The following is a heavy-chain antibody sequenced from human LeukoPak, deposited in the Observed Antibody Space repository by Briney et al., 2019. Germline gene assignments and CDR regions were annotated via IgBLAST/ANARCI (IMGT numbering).Heavy chain of an antibody. CDR1: GGTFSSYA. CDR3: ARVEAVAGTRHAFDI. Sequence: SVKVSCKASGGTFSSYAISWVRQAPGQGLEWMGRIIPIFGTANYAQKFQGRVTITTDESTSTAYMELSSLRSEDTAVYYCARVEAVAGTRHAFDIRGQGTMVTVSS. V-gene: IGHV1-69*05. J-gene: IGHJ3*02. CDR2: IIPIFGTA. D-gene: IGHD6-19*01.